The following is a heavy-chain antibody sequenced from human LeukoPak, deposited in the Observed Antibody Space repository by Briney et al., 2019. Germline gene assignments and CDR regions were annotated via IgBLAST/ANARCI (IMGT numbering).Heavy chain of an antibody. V-gene: IGHV7-4-1*02. CDR3: ARGDRYYDSVWGSYRYKAFDY. J-gene: IGHJ4*02. D-gene: IGHD3-16*02. Sequence: ASVKVSCKASGYTFTSSAMNWVRQAPGQGLEWMGWINTNTGNPTYAQGFTGRFVFSLDTSVSTAYLQISSLKADDTAVYYRARGDRYYDSVWGSYRYKAFDYWGQGTLVTVSS. CDR1: GYTFTSSA. CDR2: INTNTGNP.